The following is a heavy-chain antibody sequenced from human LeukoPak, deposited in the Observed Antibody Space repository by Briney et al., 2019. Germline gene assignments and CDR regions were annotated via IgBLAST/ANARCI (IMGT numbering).Heavy chain of an antibody. Sequence: GGSLRLSCAASGFTFSSYSMNWVRQAPGKGLEWVSSISSSSSYIYYADSVKGRFTISRDNAKNSLYLQMNSLRAEDTALYYCAKDRKAATHWYFDLWGRGTLVTVSS. CDR1: GFTFSSYS. J-gene: IGHJ2*01. CDR2: ISSSSSYI. CDR3: AKDRKAATHWYFDL. V-gene: IGHV3-21*04. D-gene: IGHD2-15*01.